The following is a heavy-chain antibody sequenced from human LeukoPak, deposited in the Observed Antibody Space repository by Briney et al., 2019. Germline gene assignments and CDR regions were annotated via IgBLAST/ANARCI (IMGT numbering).Heavy chain of an antibody. CDR3: ARDWGLEWELLEGNWFDP. J-gene: IGHJ5*02. Sequence: GASVKVSCKASGYTFTGYYMHWVRQAPGQGLEWMGWINPNSGGTNYAQKFQGRVTMTRDTSISTAYMELSRLRSDDTAVYYCARDWGLEWELLEGNWFDPWGQGTLVTVSS. CDR2: INPNSGGT. D-gene: IGHD1-26*01. CDR1: GYTFTGYY. V-gene: IGHV1-2*02.